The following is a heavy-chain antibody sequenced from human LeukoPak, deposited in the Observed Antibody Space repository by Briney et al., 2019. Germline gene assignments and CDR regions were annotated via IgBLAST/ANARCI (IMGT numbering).Heavy chain of an antibody. CDR2: IYYSGST. D-gene: IGHD1-26*01. CDR3: ARHSRTYYDYDY. V-gene: IGHV4-59*08. J-gene: IGHJ4*02. Sequence: TSETLSLTCTVSGGSISNYYWSWIRQPPGRGLEWIGYIYYSGSTNYNPSLKSRVTISVDTSKNQFSLKLNSVTAADTAVYYCARHSRTYYDYDYWGQGTLVTVSS. CDR1: GGSISNYY.